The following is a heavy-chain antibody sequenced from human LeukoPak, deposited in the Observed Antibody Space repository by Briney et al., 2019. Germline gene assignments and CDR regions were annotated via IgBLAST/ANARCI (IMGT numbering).Heavy chain of an antibody. CDR2: ISYDGSNK. CDR3: AKALLWFGESPPYYYYGMDV. Sequence: GGSLRLSCAASGFTFSSYGMHWVRQAPGKGLEWVADISYDGSNKYYADSVKGRFTISRDNSKNTLYLQMNSLRAEDTAVYYCAKALLWFGESPPYYYYGMDVWGQGTTVTVSS. D-gene: IGHD3-10*01. J-gene: IGHJ6*02. V-gene: IGHV3-30*18. CDR1: GFTFSSYG.